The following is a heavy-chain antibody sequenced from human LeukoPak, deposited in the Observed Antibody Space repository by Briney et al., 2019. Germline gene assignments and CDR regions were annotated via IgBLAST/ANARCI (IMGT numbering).Heavy chain of an antibody. D-gene: IGHD2-21*01. CDR1: RGSISSSSYY. J-gene: IGHJ4*02. V-gene: IGHV4-39*01. CDR3: ARPEYCGGDCYYFDY. CDR2: IYYSGST. Sequence: SETLSLTCTLSRGSISSSSYYCGWIRQPPRKGLEWIGFIYYSGSTYYNTSLKSRVTISVDTSKNQFSLKLRSVTAADTAVYYCARPEYCGGDCYYFDYWGQGTLVTVSS.